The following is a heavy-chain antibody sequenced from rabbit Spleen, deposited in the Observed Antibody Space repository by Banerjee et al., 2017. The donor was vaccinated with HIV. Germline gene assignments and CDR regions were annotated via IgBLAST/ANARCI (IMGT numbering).Heavy chain of an antibody. J-gene: IGHJ4*01. V-gene: IGHV1S45*01. D-gene: IGHD1-1*01. CDR2: IYTDFGYT. CDR1: GLSFSSGYD. CDR3: ARDLPGVIGWNFNL. Sequence: QEQLVESGGGLVQPGGSLKLSCKASGLSFSSGYDMCWVRQAPGKGLEWIGCIYTDFGYTYYASWASGRFTVSKASWTTVTLHMTGLTAADTATYFCARDLPGVIGWNFNLWGQGTLVTVS.